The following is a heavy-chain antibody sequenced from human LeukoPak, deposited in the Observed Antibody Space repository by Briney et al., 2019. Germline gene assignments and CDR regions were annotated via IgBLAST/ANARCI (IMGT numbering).Heavy chain of an antibody. V-gene: IGHV1-2*02. D-gene: IGHD2-15*01. CDR2: INPNSGGT. CDR1: GYIFTGYY. Sequence: ASVKVSCKTSGYIFTGYYMHWVRQAPGQGLEWMRWINPNSGGTNYAQKFQGRVTMTRDTSISTAYMELSRLRSDDTAVYYCARGLYCSGGSCETRDYWGQGTLVTVSS. J-gene: IGHJ4*02. CDR3: ARGLYCSGGSCETRDY.